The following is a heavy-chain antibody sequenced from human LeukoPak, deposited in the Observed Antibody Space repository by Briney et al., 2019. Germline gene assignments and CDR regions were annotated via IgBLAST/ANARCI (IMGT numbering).Heavy chain of an antibody. CDR1: GFTFSSYA. CDR2: ISYDGSNK. J-gene: IGHJ4*02. Sequence: QTGGPLRLSCAASGFTFSSYAMHWVRQAPGKGLEWVAVISYDGSNKYYADSVKGRFTISRDNSKNTLYLQMNSLRAEDTAVYYCARESSGSYYFDYWGQGTLVTVSS. CDR3: ARESSGSYYFDY. D-gene: IGHD1-26*01. V-gene: IGHV3-30*04.